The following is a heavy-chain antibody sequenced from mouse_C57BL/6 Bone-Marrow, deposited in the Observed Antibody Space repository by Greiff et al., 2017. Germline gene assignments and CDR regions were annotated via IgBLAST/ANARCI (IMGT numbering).Heavy chain of an antibody. Sequence: VQLQQPGAELVKPGASVKLSCKASGYTFTSYWMHWVKQRPGQGLEWIGMIHPTSGGTNYIEKFKGKATLTVDKSSSTAYMQLSRLASEDSAVYYYARSARFAYWGQGTLVTVSA. J-gene: IGHJ3*01. V-gene: IGHV1-64*01. CDR2: IHPTSGGT. CDR3: ARSARFAY. CDR1: GYTFTSYW.